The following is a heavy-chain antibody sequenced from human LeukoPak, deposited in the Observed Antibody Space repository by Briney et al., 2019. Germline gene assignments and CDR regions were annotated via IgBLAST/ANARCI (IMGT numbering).Heavy chain of an antibody. CDR1: GGSFSGYY. V-gene: IGHV4-34*01. CDR3: ARLAVVGTKWFDP. J-gene: IGHJ5*02. Sequence: SETLSLTCAVYGGSFSGYYWSWIRQPPGKGLEWIGEINHSGSTNYNPSLKSRVTISVDTSKNQFSLKLSSVIAADTAVYYCARLAVVGTKWFDPWGQGTLVTVSS. CDR2: INHSGST. D-gene: IGHD6-19*01.